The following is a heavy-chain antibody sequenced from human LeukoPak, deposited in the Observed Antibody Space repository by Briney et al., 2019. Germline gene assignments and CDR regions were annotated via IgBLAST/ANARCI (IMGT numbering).Heavy chain of an antibody. D-gene: IGHD1-7*01. CDR2: INKDGSER. J-gene: IGHJ4*02. CDR3: ARDDDWNYEDY. Sequence: PGGSLRLSCAASGFTFSSYWMHWVRQAPGKGLEWVANINKDGSERNYVDSVKGRFTISRDNAKNSLYLQMNSLRAEDTAVYYCARDDDWNYEDYWGQGTLVTVSS. CDR1: GFTFSSYW. V-gene: IGHV3-7*01.